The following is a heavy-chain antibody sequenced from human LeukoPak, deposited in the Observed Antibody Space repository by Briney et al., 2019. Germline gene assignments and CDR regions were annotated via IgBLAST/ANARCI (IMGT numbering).Heavy chain of an antibody. Sequence: SETLSLTCTVSGGSISSYYWSWIRQPAGKGLEWIGRIYTRGSTNYNPSLKSRVTMSVDTSKNQFSLRLSSVTAADTAVYYCARGRYCSADICSGGDAFDIWGQGTMVSVSS. CDR3: ARGRYCSADICSGGDAFDI. V-gene: IGHV4-4*07. CDR2: IYTRGST. D-gene: IGHD2-15*01. CDR1: GGSISSYY. J-gene: IGHJ3*02.